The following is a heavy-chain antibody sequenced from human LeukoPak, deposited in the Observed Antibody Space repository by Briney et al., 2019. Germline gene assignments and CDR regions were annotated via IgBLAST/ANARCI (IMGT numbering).Heavy chain of an antibody. V-gene: IGHV3-23*01. CDR1: GFPFSSYA. CDR2: ISGSGFT. CDR3: ARGLYSSSP. D-gene: IGHD6-6*01. J-gene: IGHJ4*02. Sequence: QPGGSLRLSCAASGFPFSSYALSWVRQAPGKGLEWVQAISGSGFTYYADSVKGRFTITRDNSKNTVYQQMNSRSAEAAVVYYCARGLYSSSPWGQGTLVTVSS.